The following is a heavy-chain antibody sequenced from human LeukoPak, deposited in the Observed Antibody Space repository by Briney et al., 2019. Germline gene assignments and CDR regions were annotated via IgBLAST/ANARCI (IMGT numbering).Heavy chain of an antibody. V-gene: IGHV5-51*01. D-gene: IGHD6-13*01. CDR2: VYPGDSEN. CDR1: GYSFSNFW. Sequence: ESLKISCKASGYSFSNFWIGWVRQLPGKGLEWMGLVYPGDSENRFSPSFQGQVTISADKSISTAYLQWSSLKASDTAIYYCARQEGEQQLVGNAFDIWGQGTMVTVSS. J-gene: IGHJ3*02. CDR3: ARQEGEQQLVGNAFDI.